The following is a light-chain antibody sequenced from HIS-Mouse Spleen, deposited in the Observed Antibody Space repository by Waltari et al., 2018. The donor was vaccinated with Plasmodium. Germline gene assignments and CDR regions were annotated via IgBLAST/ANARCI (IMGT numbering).Light chain of an antibody. V-gene: IGLV3-10*01. Sequence: SYELTQPPSVSVSPGQTARITCSGDAFPKKYAYWYQQKSGQAPVLVIYEDSKRPSGMPEGFAGTSAGTMATLTISGAQVEDEADYYCYSTDSSGNHRVFGGGTKLTVL. J-gene: IGLJ3*02. CDR1: AFPKKY. CDR3: YSTDSSGNHRV. CDR2: EDS.